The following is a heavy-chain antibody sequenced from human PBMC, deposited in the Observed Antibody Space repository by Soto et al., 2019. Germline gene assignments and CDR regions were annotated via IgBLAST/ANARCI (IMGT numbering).Heavy chain of an antibody. CDR1: GFTFSSYA. J-gene: IGHJ4*02. V-gene: IGHV3-23*01. Sequence: GGSLRLSCAASGFTFSSYALSWVRQAPGKGLEWVSGISGSGGSTDYADSVKGRFTISRDNFKNTLYLQMNSLRAEDTAVYYCARDSRYYSSGWERYFDYWGQGTLVTVSS. CDR3: ARDSRYYSSGWERYFDY. CDR2: ISGSGGST. D-gene: IGHD6-19*01.